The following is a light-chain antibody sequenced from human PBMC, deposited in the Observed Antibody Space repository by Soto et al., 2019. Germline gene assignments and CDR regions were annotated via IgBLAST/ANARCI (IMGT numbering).Light chain of an antibody. V-gene: IGKV1-39*01. CDR2: AAS. CDR1: QSINYN. Sequence: EIQTTQSPSTLSASEGDRVTITCRASQSINYNLNWYQHKPGKAPKLLIYAASSLQSGVPSRFSGSGSGTDFTLTISSLQPEDFATYYCQQTYRRRTFGQGTKVDIK. J-gene: IGKJ1*01. CDR3: QQTYRRRT.